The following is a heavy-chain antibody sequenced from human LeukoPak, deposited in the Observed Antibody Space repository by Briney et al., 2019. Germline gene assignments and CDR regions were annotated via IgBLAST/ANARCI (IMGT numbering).Heavy chain of an antibody. D-gene: IGHD1-26*01. CDR1: GYTFTVYY. Sequence: ASVKVSCKASGYTFTVYYMHWVRQAPGQGLEWMGRINPNSGGTNFAQSFQGRVTMTRDTSISTVYMELSRLRSDDTAVYYCASGGSYSFSGVDYFDYWGQGTLVTVSS. J-gene: IGHJ4*02. CDR3: ASGGSYSFSGVDYFDY. V-gene: IGHV1-2*06. CDR2: INPNSGGT.